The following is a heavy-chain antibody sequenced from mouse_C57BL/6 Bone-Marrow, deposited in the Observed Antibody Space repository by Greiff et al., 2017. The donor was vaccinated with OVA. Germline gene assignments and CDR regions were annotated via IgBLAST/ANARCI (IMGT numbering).Heavy chain of an antibody. V-gene: IGHV1-82*01. CDR1: GYAFSSSW. CDR3: APLLLLDY. Sequence: QVQLQQSGPELVKPGASVKISCKASGYAFSSSWMNWVKQRPGTGLEWIGRIYPGDGDTNYNGKFKGKATLTADKSSSTAYMQLSSLTSEDSAVYFCAPLLLLDYWGQGTTLTVSS. J-gene: IGHJ2*01. CDR2: IYPGDGDT. D-gene: IGHD1-1*01.